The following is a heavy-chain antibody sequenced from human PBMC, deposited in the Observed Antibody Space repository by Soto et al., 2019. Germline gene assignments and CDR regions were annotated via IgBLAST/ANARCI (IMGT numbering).Heavy chain of an antibody. Sequence: SVKVSCKASGGTFSSYAISWVRQAPGQGLEWMGGIIPIFGTANYAQKFQGRVTITADKSTSTAYMELSSLRSEDTAVYYCAREAAAGTENWFDPRGQRSPVTVAS. V-gene: IGHV1-69*06. CDR1: GGTFSSYA. D-gene: IGHD6-13*01. J-gene: IGHJ5*02. CDR3: AREAAAGTENWFDP. CDR2: IIPIFGTA.